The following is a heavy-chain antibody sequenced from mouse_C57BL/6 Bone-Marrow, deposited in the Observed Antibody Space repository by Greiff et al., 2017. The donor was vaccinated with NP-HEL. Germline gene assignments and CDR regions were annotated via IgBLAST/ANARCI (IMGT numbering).Heavy chain of an antibody. CDR2: LYPGSGST. CDR3: SRRRVYDYDGYCGV. V-gene: IGHV1-55*01. CDR1: GYTFTSYW. J-gene: IGHJ1*03. D-gene: IGHD2-4*01. Sequence: QVQLQQPGAELVKPGASVKMSCKASGYTFTSYWITWVKQRPGQGLEWIGDLYPGSGSTNYNEKFKSKATLTADTSSSTAYMQLSSLTSEDSAVYYCSRRRVYDYDGYCGVWGTGTTVTVSS.